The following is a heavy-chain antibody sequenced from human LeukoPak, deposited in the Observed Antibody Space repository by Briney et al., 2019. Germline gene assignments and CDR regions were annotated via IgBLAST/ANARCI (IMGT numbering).Heavy chain of an antibody. CDR2: ISAYNGNT. D-gene: IGHD2-2*01. CDR3: ARDYCSSTSCYDWFDP. CDR1: GYTFTSYG. J-gene: IGHJ5*02. Sequence: ASVKVSCKASGYTFTSYGISWVRQAPGQGLEWMGWISAYNGNTNYAQKLQGRVTMTTDTSTSTAYMELWSLRSDDTAVYYCARDYCSSTSCYDWFDPWGQGTLVTVSS. V-gene: IGHV1-18*04.